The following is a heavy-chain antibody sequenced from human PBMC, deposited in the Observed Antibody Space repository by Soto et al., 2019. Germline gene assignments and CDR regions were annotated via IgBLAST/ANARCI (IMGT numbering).Heavy chain of an antibody. CDR2: MNPNSGNT. Sequence: QVQLVQSGAEVKKPGASVKVSCKASGYTFTSYDINWVRQATGQGLEWMGWMNPNSGNTGYAQKFQGRVTMTRNTSIXXAXMXXSSLRSEDTAVYYCARGKEGQSVFGVVIIRENFDYWGQGTLVTVSS. CDR3: ARGKEGQSVFGVVIIRENFDY. J-gene: IGHJ4*02. CDR1: GYTFTSYD. V-gene: IGHV1-8*01. D-gene: IGHD3-3*01.